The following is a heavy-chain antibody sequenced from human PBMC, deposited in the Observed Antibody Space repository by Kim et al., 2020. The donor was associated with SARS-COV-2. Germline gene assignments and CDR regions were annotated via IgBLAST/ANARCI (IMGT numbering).Heavy chain of an antibody. CDR3: ARDSSSKSSPRYYFDY. V-gene: IGHV3-30-3*01. Sequence: GGSLRLSCAASGFTFSSYAMHWVRQAPGKGLEWVAVISYDGSNKYYADSVKGRFTISRDNSKNTLYLQMNSLRAEDTAVYYCARDSSSKSSPRYYFDYWG. CDR1: GFTFSSYA. J-gene: IGHJ4*01. CDR2: ISYDGSNK. D-gene: IGHD6-6*01.